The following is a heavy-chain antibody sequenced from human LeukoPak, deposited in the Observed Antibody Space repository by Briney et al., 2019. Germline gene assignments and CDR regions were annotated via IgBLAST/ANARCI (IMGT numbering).Heavy chain of an antibody. CDR1: DDSIKSHF. Sequence: SETLSLACTVSDDSIKSHFWTWIRQPPGKGLEWIGYVYYSGSGSSNPSLKSRLTMSVDTSKSQFYLNLNSVTTADTAMYYCARGSRRHYDGSGYYFGEFDYWGQGILVTISS. V-gene: IGHV4-59*11. CDR3: ARGSRRHYDGSGYYFGEFDY. D-gene: IGHD3-22*01. CDR2: VYYSGSG. J-gene: IGHJ4*02.